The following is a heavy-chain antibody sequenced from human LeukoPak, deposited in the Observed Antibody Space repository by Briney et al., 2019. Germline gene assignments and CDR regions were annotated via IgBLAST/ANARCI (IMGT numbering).Heavy chain of an antibody. D-gene: IGHD3-10*01. CDR2: IRPDGDNK. CDR1: GFTFSSYG. V-gene: IGHV3-30*02. J-gene: IGHJ5*01. CDR3: ARARRSGGITLIRGVKDRGWFDS. Sequence: GGSLRLSCAASGFTFSSYGMHWVRQAPGKGLEWVAFIRPDGDNKYYADSVKGRFTISRDNSKNTLYLQMNSLRAEDTAVHYCARARRSGGITLIRGVKDRGWFDSWGQGTLVTVSS.